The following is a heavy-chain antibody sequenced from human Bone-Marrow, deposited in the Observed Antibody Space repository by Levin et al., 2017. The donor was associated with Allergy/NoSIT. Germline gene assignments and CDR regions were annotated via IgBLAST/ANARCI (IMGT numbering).Heavy chain of an antibody. Sequence: ASVKVSCNFSFSPFLLSSLLFFLPSPFPGLEWMGWISAYNGRTTYAERLQGRVIMTTDISTSTAYMELRRLTSDDTAVYYCALATGVAPYAMDVWGQGTTVTVSS. CDR3: ALATGVAPYAMDV. D-gene: IGHD1-14*01. J-gene: IGHJ6*02. V-gene: IGHV1-18*01. CDR2: ISAYNGRT. CDR1: FSPFLLSS.